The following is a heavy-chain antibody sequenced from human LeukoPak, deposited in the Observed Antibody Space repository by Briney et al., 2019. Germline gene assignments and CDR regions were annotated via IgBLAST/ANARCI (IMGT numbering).Heavy chain of an antibody. CDR1: GGSFSGYY. J-gene: IGHJ4*02. CDR2: INHSGST. Sequence: PSETLSLTCAVYGGSFSGYYWSWIRQPPGKGLEWIGEINHSGSTNYNPSLKSRVTISVDTSKNHFSLKLSSVTAADTAVYYCAREVGYCGGDCYLYFDYWGQGTLVTVSS. D-gene: IGHD2-21*02. CDR3: AREVGYCGGDCYLYFDY. V-gene: IGHV4-34*01.